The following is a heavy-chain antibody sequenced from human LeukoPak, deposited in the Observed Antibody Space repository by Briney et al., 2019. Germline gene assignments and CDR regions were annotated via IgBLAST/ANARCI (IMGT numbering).Heavy chain of an antibody. D-gene: IGHD6-19*01. CDR2: INPNSGGT. J-gene: IGHJ6*03. CDR1: GYTFTGYY. Sequence: ASVRVSCKASGYTFTGYYMHWVRQAPGQGLEWMGWINPNSGGTNYAQKFQGRVTMTRDTSISTAYMELSRLRSDDMAVYYCARDPAVAGTRYYYYYYMDVWGKGTTVTVSS. CDR3: ARDPAVAGTRYYYYYYMDV. V-gene: IGHV1-2*02.